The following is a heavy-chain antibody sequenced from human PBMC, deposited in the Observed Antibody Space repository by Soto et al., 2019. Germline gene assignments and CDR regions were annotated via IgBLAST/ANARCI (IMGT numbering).Heavy chain of an antibody. CDR2: MNPNSGNT. CDR1: GYTFTSYD. D-gene: IGHD4-17*01. CDR3: ARDYGGNSGWFDP. Sequence: QVQLVQSGAEVKKPGASVKVSCKASGYTFTSYDMNWVRQAPGQGLEWLGWMNPNSGNTGYAQKFPGRVAMTRDTSISTAYMELTSLTSEDTAVYYCARDYGGNSGWFDPWGQGTLVTVSS. V-gene: IGHV1-8*01. J-gene: IGHJ5*02.